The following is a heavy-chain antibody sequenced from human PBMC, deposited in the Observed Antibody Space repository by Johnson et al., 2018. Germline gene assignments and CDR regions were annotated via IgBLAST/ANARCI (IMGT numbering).Heavy chain of an antibody. CDR1: GFSFSSSS. Sequence: VQLVESGGGLVKXGGSXRLXCAASGFSFSSSSMNWVRQAPGKGLEWVSSISSTSSYIYYIDSVKGRFTISRDNAKNSLCLEMNSLGAEDSAVYYCARAPERDFWRGYYRNYFDYWGQGTLVTVSS. CDR2: ISSTSSYI. V-gene: IGHV3-21*01. CDR3: ARAPERDFWRGYYRNYFDY. D-gene: IGHD3-3*01. J-gene: IGHJ4*02.